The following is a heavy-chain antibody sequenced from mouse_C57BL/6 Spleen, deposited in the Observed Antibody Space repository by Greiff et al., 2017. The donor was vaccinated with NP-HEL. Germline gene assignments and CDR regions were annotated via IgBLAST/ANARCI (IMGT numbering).Heavy chain of an antibody. V-gene: IGHV1-85*01. CDR2: ISPRDGTT. CDR3: ARVDYYGSSYFDY. Sequence: VQLQQSGPELVKPGASVKLSCKASGYTFTSYDINWVKQRPGPGLEWIGWISPRDGTTRYNEKFKGKATLTVDTSSSTAYMELHSLTSEDSAVYFCARVDYYGSSYFDYWGQGTTLTVSS. J-gene: IGHJ2*01. D-gene: IGHD1-1*01. CDR1: GYTFTSYD.